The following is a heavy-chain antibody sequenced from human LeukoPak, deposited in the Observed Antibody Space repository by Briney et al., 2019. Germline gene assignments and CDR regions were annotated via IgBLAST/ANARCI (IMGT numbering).Heavy chain of an antibody. CDR1: GYTFTSYD. CDR2: MNPNSGNT. CDR3: ARGGRDDYRIHYYYYYMDV. V-gene: IGHV1-8*01. D-gene: IGHD4-11*01. J-gene: IGHJ6*03. Sequence: ASVKVSCKASGYTFTSYDINWVRQATGQGLEWMGWMNPNSGNTGYAQKFQGRVTMTRNTSISTAYMELSSLRSEDTAVYYCARGGRDDYRIHYYYYYMDVWGKGTTVTVSS.